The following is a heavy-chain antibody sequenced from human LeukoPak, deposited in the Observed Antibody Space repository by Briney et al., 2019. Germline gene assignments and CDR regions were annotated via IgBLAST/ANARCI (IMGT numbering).Heavy chain of an antibody. CDR2: IWYDGSNE. D-gene: IGHD4-17*01. J-gene: IGHJ4*02. V-gene: IGHV3-33*01. Sequence: GGSLRLSCAASGFTFSSYGMHWVRQAPGKGPEWVAVIWYDGSNEYYADSVKGRFTISRDNSKNTLYLQMNSLRAEDTAVYYCARDHGDYVKDYWGQGTLVTVSS. CDR3: ARDHGDYVKDY. CDR1: GFTFSSYG.